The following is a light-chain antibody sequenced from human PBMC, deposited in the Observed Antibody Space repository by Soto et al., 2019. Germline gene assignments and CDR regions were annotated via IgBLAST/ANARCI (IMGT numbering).Light chain of an antibody. V-gene: IGKV1-5*01. CDR3: QQHNSYSPLT. CDR1: QSISSW. Sequence: DLQMTQSPSALSASLGDSATITCRASQSISSWLAWYQQKPRKAPKLLIYDAYTLQSGVPSRYRGSGSGTEFTLTISNLQPDDFATYYCQQHNSYSPLTCGGGTKVDIK. CDR2: DAY. J-gene: IGKJ4*01.